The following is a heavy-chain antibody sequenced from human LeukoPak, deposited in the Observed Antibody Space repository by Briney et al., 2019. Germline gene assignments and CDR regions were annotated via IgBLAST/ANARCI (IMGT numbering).Heavy chain of an antibody. Sequence: SETLSLTCAVSGYSISSSNWWGWIRQPPGKGLEWIGYIYYSGSTYYNPSLKSRVTMSVDTSKNQFSLKLSSVTAVDTAVYYCARELQWLVRGAFDIWGQGTMVTVSS. CDR3: ARELQWLVRGAFDI. CDR1: GYSISSSNW. V-gene: IGHV4-28*03. D-gene: IGHD6-19*01. J-gene: IGHJ3*02. CDR2: IYYSGST.